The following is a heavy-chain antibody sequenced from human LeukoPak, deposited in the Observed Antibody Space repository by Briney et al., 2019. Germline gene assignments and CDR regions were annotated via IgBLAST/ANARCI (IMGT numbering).Heavy chain of an antibody. Sequence: GGSLRLSCAASGFTVSSNYMSWVRQAPGKGLEWVSVIYSGGSTYYADSVKGRFTISRDNSKNTLYLQMNSLRAEDTAVYYCARARGATVTTRPIDHWGQGTLVTVSS. D-gene: IGHD4-17*01. V-gene: IGHV3-66*01. CDR1: GFTVSSNY. CDR3: ARARGATVTTRPIDH. J-gene: IGHJ4*02. CDR2: IYSGGST.